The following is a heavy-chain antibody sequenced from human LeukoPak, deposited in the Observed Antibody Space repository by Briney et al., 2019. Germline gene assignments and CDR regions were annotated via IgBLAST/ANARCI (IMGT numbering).Heavy chain of an antibody. J-gene: IGHJ6*02. CDR2: ISYDGSNK. Sequence: GRSLRLSCAASGFTFSSYGMHWVRQAPGKGLEWVAVISYDGSNKYYADSVKGRFTISRDNSKNTLYLQMNSLRAEGTAVYYCAKAYYYDSSGYYNSFYYYYYGMDVWGQGTTVTVSS. CDR3: AKAYYYDSSGYYNSFYYYYYGMDV. CDR1: GFTFSSYG. D-gene: IGHD3-22*01. V-gene: IGHV3-30*18.